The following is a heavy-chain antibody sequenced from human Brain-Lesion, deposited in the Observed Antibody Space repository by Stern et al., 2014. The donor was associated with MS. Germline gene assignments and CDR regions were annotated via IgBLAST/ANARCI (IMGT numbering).Heavy chain of an antibody. D-gene: IGHD5-12*01. V-gene: IGHV4-39*01. CDR2: IYYSGST. CDR1: GGFISRSSYY. Sequence: VQLEASGPGLVKPSETLSLTCTVSGGFISRSSYYWAWIRQPPGKGLEWIGSIYYSGSTDYNPSLKNRVTISVDTSRNQFSLKRTSVTAADTAIYYCARRELDGGFDLRYNWFDPWGQGTLVTVSS. J-gene: IGHJ5*02. CDR3: ARRELDGGFDLRYNWFDP.